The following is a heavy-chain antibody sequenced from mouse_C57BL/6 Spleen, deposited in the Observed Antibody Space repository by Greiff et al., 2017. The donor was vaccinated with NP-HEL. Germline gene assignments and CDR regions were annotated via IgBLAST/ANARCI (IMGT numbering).Heavy chain of an antibody. J-gene: IGHJ4*01. CDR3: ARNYGSSPHYYAMGD. Sequence: QVQLQQPGAELVRPGSSVKLSCKASGYTFTSYWMHWVKQRPIQGLEWIGNIDSSDSESPSNQKFKDKATLTVDKYSSTAYMQLSSLTSEDAAVYYCARNYGSSPHYYAMGDWGQGTSVTVSS. D-gene: IGHD1-1*01. CDR1: GYTFTSYW. CDR2: IDSSDSES. V-gene: IGHV1-52*01.